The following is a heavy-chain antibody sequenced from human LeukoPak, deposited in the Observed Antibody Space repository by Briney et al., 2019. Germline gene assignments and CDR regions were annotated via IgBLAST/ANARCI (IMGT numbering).Heavy chain of an antibody. CDR1: GFTFSTYA. J-gene: IGHJ4*02. V-gene: IGHV3-30*03. CDR3: ARDHYGSSFGY. D-gene: IGHD3-10*01. CDR2: ISYDGTPK. Sequence: PGGSLRLSCAASGFTFSTYAMHWVRRAPGKGLDWVAVISYDGTPKYYGDSVKGRFTISRDNSKNTLYLQMNSLRAEDTAVYYCARDHYGSSFGYWGQGTLVTVSS.